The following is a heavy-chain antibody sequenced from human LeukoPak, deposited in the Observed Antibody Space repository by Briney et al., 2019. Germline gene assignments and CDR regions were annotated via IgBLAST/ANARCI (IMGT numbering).Heavy chain of an antibody. CDR3: ARDQYCSSTSCPLYYYYGMDV. Sequence: PSETLSLTCTVSGGSVSSYYWSWIRRPPGRGLEWIAYLSHSGSSDSNPSLTSRVTTLVDTSKNQFSLKLTSVTAADTAVYYCARDQYCSSTSCPLYYYYGMDVWGQGTTVTVSS. CDR2: LSHSGSS. V-gene: IGHV4-59*02. D-gene: IGHD2-2*01. J-gene: IGHJ6*02. CDR1: GGSVSSYY.